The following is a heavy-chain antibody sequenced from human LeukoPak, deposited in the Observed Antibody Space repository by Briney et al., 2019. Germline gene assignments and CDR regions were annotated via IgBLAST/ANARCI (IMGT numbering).Heavy chain of an antibody. V-gene: IGHV4-61*01. D-gene: IGHD3-22*01. CDR3: ARAVSSVVVIPF. CDR2: ISYSGST. Sequence: PSETLSLICTVSGGSVSGGRYYWSWIRQPPGKGLEWIGYISYSGSTNYNHSLKSRDTISVDTSNNQFSLKLSSVTAADTAVYYCARAVSSVVVIPFWGQGTLVTVSS. J-gene: IGHJ4*02. CDR1: GGSVSGGRYY.